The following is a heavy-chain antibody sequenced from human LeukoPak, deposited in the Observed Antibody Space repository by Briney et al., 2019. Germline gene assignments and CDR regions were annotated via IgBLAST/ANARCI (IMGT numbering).Heavy chain of an antibody. J-gene: IGHJ4*02. D-gene: IGHD6-13*01. CDR1: GFTFSSYS. V-gene: IGHV3-21*01. CDR3: ARDLNGQQPY. Sequence: GGSLRLSCAASGFTFSSYSMTWVRQAPGKGLEWVSSISSSSSYIYYADSVKGRFTISRDNAKNSLYLQMNSLRAEDTAVYYCARDLNGQQPYWGQGTLVTVSS. CDR2: ISSSSSYI.